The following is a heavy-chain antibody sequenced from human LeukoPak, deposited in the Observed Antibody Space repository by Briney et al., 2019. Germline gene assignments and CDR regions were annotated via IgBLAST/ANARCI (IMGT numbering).Heavy chain of an antibody. Sequence: PGGSLRLSCAASGFTFSSHAMHWVRQAPGKGLEWVAVLSHDGGKKYYADSVKGRFTISRDNPRNTLYLQMNSLRGEDTAVYYCARDLRGSDAYYFDYWGQGTLVTVSS. J-gene: IGHJ4*02. CDR2: LSHDGGKK. CDR1: GFTFSSHA. D-gene: IGHD3-10*01. V-gene: IGHV3-30-3*01. CDR3: ARDLRGSDAYYFDY.